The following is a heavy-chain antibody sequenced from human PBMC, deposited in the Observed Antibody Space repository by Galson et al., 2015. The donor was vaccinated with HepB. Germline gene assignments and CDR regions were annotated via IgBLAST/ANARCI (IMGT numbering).Heavy chain of an antibody. CDR2: ISADGGAT. V-gene: IGHV3-23*01. Sequence: SVISADGGATYYADSVKGQFTVSRDNSKNTLYLQMHSLRVEDTAIYYCARDDHYYDHWGQGTLVTVSS. J-gene: IGHJ4*02. CDR3: ARDDHYYDH.